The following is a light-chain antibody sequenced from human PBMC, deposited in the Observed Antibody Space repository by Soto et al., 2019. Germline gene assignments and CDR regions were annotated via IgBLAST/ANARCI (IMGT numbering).Light chain of an antibody. CDR2: GAS. Sequence: DIQMAQSPSSLSASVGDRVTITCRASQSISSYLNWYQQKPGKAPKLLIYGASSLQSGVPSRFSGSGSGTDFTLTINSLQPEDFATYYCQQSYSTPRTFGQGTKVDIK. V-gene: IGKV1-39*01. CDR3: QQSYSTPRT. CDR1: QSISSY. J-gene: IGKJ1*01.